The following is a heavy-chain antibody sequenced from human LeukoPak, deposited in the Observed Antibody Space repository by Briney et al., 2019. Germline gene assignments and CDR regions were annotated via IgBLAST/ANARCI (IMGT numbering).Heavy chain of an antibody. CDR3: ASLGSITMIVYY. V-gene: IGHV4-39*01. J-gene: IGHJ4*02. D-gene: IGHD3-22*01. CDR2: INYSGST. Sequence: NASETLSLTCTVSGGSISSSSYYWGWIRQPPGKGLEWIGSINYSGSTYYNPSLKSLVTISVDTSKNQFSLKLSSVTDTAVYYCASLGSITMIVYYWGQGTLVTVSS. CDR1: GGSISSSSYY.